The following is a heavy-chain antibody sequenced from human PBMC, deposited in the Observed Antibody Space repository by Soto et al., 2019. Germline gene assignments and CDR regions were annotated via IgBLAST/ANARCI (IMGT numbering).Heavy chain of an antibody. V-gene: IGHV4-34*01. D-gene: IGHD5-12*01. Sequence: SETLSLTCAVYGGSFSGYYWSWIRQPPGKGLEWIGEINHSGSANYNPSLKSRVTMSVDTSKNQFSLKLSSVTAADTAVYYCASIKWLPSVLQVDYWGQGTLVTVSS. CDR2: INHSGSA. CDR3: ASIKWLPSVLQVDY. J-gene: IGHJ4*02. CDR1: GGSFSGYY.